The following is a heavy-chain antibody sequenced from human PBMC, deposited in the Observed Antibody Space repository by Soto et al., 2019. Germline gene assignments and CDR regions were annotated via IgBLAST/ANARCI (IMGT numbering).Heavy chain of an antibody. CDR2: VSPKSGNT. Sequence: QIQLVQSGAEVKKPGASVKVSCKASGYNFFDYGVSWVRQAPGQGLEWMGWVSPKSGNTDYARKVQSRVTMTTDASTRTAYVELGGLRSDDTAVYYWARGRTVSSIGPLLVWGQGTLVSVSS. D-gene: IGHD1-1*01. CDR3: ARGRTVSSIGPLLV. J-gene: IGHJ1*01. CDR1: GYNFFDYG. V-gene: IGHV1-18*01.